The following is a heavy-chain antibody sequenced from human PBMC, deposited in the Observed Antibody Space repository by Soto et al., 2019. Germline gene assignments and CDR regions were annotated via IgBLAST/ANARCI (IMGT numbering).Heavy chain of an antibody. CDR1: GGSFSGYY. CDR3: AGGGYSYGYRFDY. V-gene: IGHV4-34*01. CDR2: INHSGST. D-gene: IGHD5-18*01. J-gene: IGHJ4*02. Sequence: QVQLQQWGAGLLKPSETLSLTCAVYGGSFSGYYWSWIRQPPGKGLEWIGEINHSGSTNYNPSLKSRVTISVHTSKNQFSLKLSSVTAADTAVYYCAGGGYSYGYRFDYWGQGTLVTVSS.